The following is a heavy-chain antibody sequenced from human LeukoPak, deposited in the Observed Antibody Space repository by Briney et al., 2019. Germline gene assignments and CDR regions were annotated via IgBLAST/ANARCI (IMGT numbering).Heavy chain of an antibody. V-gene: IGHV4-4*07. CDR2: IYTSGST. D-gene: IGHD5-18*01. CDR3: AGEGDGYLNWFDP. Sequence: SETLSLTCTVSGGSISSYYCSWIWQPAGKGLEWIGRIYTSGSTNYNPSLKSRVTMSVDTSKNQFSLKLSSVTAADTAVYYCAGEGDGYLNWFDPWGQGTLVTVSS. CDR1: GGSISSYY. J-gene: IGHJ5*02.